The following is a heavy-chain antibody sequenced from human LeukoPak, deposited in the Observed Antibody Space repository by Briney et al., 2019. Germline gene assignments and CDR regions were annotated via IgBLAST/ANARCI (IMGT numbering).Heavy chain of an antibody. J-gene: IGHJ4*02. CDR2: IYSGGST. CDR3: ASEYSSSWTTFDY. Sequence: GGSLRPSCAASGFTFSTYGLHWVRRAPGKGLEWVSVIYSGGSTYYADSVKGRFTITRDNSKNTLYLQMNSLRAEDTAVYYCASEYSSSWTTFDYWGQGTLVTVSS. CDR1: GFTFSTYG. V-gene: IGHV3-NL1*01. D-gene: IGHD6-13*01.